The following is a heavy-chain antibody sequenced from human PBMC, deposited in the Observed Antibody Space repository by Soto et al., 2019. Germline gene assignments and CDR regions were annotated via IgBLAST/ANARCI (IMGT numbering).Heavy chain of an antibody. Sequence: QVQLVESGGGVVQSGRSLRLSCVASGFTFSSFGMHWVRQAPGKGLEWLAGISHDGSVTFYAGSVKGRFTVSRDNSRNTVSLQVNSLRAEDTAVYYCAKYGLETIRASVAFDIWGQGTMVNVSS. CDR2: ISHDGSVT. CDR1: GFTFSSFG. V-gene: IGHV3-30*18. J-gene: IGHJ3*02. D-gene: IGHD1-1*01. CDR3: AKYGLETIRASVAFDI.